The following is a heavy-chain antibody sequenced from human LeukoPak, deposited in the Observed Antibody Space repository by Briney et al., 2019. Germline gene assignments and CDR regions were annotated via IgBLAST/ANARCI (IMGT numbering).Heavy chain of an antibody. CDR1: GFTFDDYA. V-gene: IGHV3-9*01. Sequence: GGSLRLSCAASGFTFDDYAMHWVRQAPGKGLEWVSGISWNSGSIGYADSVKGRFTISRDNAKNSLYLQMNSLRAEDTALYYCAKDILEGGEVGATQGAFDYWGQGTLVTVSS. D-gene: IGHD1-26*01. J-gene: IGHJ4*02. CDR3: AKDILEGGEVGATQGAFDY. CDR2: ISWNSGSI.